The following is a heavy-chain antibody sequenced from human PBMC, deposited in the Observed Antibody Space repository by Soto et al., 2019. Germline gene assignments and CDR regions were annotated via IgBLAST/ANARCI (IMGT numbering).Heavy chain of an antibody. CDR3: ARESEDLTSNFDY. J-gene: IGHJ4*02. CDR1: GFTFTRYS. Sequence: LRRSCAAPGFTFTRYSMNWVRQAPGKGLEWVSSISSTTNYIYYADSMKGRFTVSRDNAKNSVYLEMNSLSAEDTAVYYCARESEDLTSNFDYWGQGTLVTVSS. V-gene: IGHV3-21*01. CDR2: ISSTTNYI.